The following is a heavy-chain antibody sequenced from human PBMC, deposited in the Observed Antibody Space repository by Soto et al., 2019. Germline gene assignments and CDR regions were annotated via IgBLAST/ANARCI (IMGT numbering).Heavy chain of an antibody. V-gene: IGHV4-59*01. Sequence: SETLSLTCTVSGGSISSYYWSWIRQPPGKGLEWIGYIYYSGSTNYNPSLKSRVTISVDTSKNQFSLKLSSVTAADTAVYYCARAWSGYYSYYYGMDVWGHGTTVTVSS. CDR2: IYYSGST. J-gene: IGHJ6*02. CDR1: GGSISSYY. D-gene: IGHD3-3*01. CDR3: ARAWSGYYSYYYGMDV.